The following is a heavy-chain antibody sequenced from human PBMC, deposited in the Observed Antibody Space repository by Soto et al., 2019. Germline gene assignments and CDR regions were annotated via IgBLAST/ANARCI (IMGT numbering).Heavy chain of an antibody. CDR3: ARAYEGDYFDY. Sequence: QVQLEESGGGVVQPGRSLRLSCAASGFTFSSYVMHWVRQAPGKGLEWVAVISYDGSNKYYADSVKGRFTISRDNSKNTLYLQMNSLRAEDTAVYYCARAYEGDYFDYWGQGTLVTVSS. V-gene: IGHV3-30-3*01. CDR2: ISYDGSNK. D-gene: IGHD3-16*01. J-gene: IGHJ4*02. CDR1: GFTFSSYV.